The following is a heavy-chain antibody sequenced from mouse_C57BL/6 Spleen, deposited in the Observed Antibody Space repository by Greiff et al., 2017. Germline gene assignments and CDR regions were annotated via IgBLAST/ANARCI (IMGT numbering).Heavy chain of an antibody. Sequence: VQLKESGPELVKPGASVKISCKASGYSFTGYYMNWVKQSPEKSLEWIGEINPSTGGTTYNQKFKAKATLTVDKSSSTAYMQLKSLTSEDSAVYYCARGIYYGNYVGYWYFDVWGTGTTVTVSS. CDR1: GYSFTGYY. CDR2: INPSTGGT. D-gene: IGHD2-1*01. CDR3: ARGIYYGNYVGYWYFDV. J-gene: IGHJ1*03. V-gene: IGHV1-42*01.